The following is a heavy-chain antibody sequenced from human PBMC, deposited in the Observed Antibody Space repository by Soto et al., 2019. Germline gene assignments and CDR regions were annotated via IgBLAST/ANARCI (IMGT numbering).Heavy chain of an antibody. CDR2: ISAYNGNT. Sequence: GASVKVSCKASGYTFTSYGISWVRQAPGQGLEWMGWISAYNGNTNYAQKLQGRVTMTTDTSTSTAYMELRSLRSDDTAVYYCARVPAGIAVALHWFDPWGQGTLVTVSS. CDR1: GYTFTSYG. CDR3: ARVPAGIAVALHWFDP. D-gene: IGHD6-19*01. J-gene: IGHJ5*02. V-gene: IGHV1-18*01.